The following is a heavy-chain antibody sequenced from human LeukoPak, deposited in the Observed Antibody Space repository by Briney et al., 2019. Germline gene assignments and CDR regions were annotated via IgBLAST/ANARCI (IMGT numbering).Heavy chain of an antibody. Sequence: PGGSLRLSCVASGFTVSSNYMTWVRQAPGKGLEWVSVIYSGGTTYYADSVKGRFTISRDNSKNTLDLQMSSLRAEDTAMYYCARAGVVAGSFYFDYWGQGTLVTVSS. CDR1: GFTVSSNY. V-gene: IGHV3-66*01. CDR3: ARAGVVAGSFYFDY. J-gene: IGHJ4*02. D-gene: IGHD6-19*01. CDR2: IYSGGTT.